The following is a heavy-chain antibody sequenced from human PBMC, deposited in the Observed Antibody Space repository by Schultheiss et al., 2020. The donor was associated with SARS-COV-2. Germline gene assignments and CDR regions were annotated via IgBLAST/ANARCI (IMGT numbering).Heavy chain of an antibody. CDR3: ARMADYGDYWYFDL. J-gene: IGHJ2*01. D-gene: IGHD4-17*01. CDR2: IYAGGST. CDR1: GGSFSGYY. Sequence: SETLSLTCAVYGGSFSGYYWCWIRQPPGEGLEWIDNIYAGGSTNYNPSLKSRVTISVDTSKNQFSLKLSSVTAADTAVYYCARMADYGDYWYFDLWGRGTLVTVSS. V-gene: IGHV4-34*01.